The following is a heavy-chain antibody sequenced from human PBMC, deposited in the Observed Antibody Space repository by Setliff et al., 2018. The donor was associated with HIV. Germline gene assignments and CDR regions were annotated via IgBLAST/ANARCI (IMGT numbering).Heavy chain of an antibody. Sequence: PSETLSLTCTVSGGSISSGSYYWSWIRQPAGKGLEWIGHSHTSGSTNYNPSLQSRVTISLDTYKNHFSLNLSSVTAAETSVYYCARESGEAYYDRGGYLHWGQGTLVTVSS. D-gene: IGHD3-22*01. CDR2: SHTSGST. CDR3: ARESGEAYYDRGGYLH. V-gene: IGHV4-61*09. CDR1: GGSISSGSYY. J-gene: IGHJ4*02.